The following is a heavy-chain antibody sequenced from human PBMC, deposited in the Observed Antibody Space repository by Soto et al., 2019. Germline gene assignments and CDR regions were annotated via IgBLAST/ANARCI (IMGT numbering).Heavy chain of an antibody. CDR3: ASSSRMADGYY. J-gene: IGHJ4*02. D-gene: IGHD3-22*01. CDR1: GFIFSSYA. Sequence: EVHLVESGGGLVQPGGSLRLSCAASGFIFSSYAINWVRQAPGKGLEWVSYISGSGTTIYYADSVKGRFTISRDYAKSSLYLQMNSLRAEDTAMYYCASSSRMADGYYWGQGTLVTVSS. CDR2: ISGSGTTI. V-gene: IGHV3-48*01.